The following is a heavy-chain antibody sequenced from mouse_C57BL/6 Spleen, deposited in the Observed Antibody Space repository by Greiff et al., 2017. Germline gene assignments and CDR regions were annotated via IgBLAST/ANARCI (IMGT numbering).Heavy chain of an antibody. V-gene: IGHV1-50*01. Sequence: VQLQQPGAELVKPGASVKLSCKASGYTFTSYWMQWVKQRPGQGLEWIGEIDPSDSYTNYNQKFKGKATLTVDTSSRTAYMQLSSLTSEDSAVYYCARSPVLDYWGQGTTLTVSS. CDR1: GYTFTSYW. J-gene: IGHJ2*01. CDR3: ARSPVLDY. CDR2: IDPSDSYT.